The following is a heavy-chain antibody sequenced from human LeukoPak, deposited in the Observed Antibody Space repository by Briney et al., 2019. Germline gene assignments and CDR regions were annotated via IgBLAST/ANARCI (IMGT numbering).Heavy chain of an antibody. CDR3: VRRGDASSGWGDHDY. D-gene: IGHD6-19*01. Sequence: GGSLTLSCAASGFTFNRNAISWVRQAPGKGLEWVSTIGGSGDKTFYADSVKGRFTISKDNSKNMLHLQMSSLTGEDTALYYCVRRGDASSGWGDHDYWGQGALVTVSS. CDR1: GFTFNRNA. CDR2: IGGSGDKT. V-gene: IGHV3-23*01. J-gene: IGHJ4*02.